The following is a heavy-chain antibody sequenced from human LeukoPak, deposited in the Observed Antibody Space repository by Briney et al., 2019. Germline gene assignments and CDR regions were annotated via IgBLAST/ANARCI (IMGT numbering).Heavy chain of an antibody. Sequence: SETLSLTCTVSGGSISSYYWSWIRQPAGKGLEWIGRIYTSGSTNYNPSLKSRVTMSVDTSKNQFSLKLSSVTAADTAVYYCAREADYYGSGSYGWFDPWGQGTLVTVSS. D-gene: IGHD3-10*01. J-gene: IGHJ5*02. CDR1: GGSISSYY. CDR2: IYTSGST. CDR3: AREADYYGSGSYGWFDP. V-gene: IGHV4-4*07.